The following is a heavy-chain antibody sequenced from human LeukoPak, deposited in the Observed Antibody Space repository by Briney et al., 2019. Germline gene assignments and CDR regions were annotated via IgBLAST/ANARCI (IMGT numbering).Heavy chain of an antibody. Sequence: SETLSLTCTVSGGSISGYYWNWIRQPPGKGLEWIGHIYYSGSTNYNPSLRSRVTISVDTSKNQFPLKLSSVTAADTAVYYCARGIVVEPAAMSWFDSWGQGTLVTVSS. J-gene: IGHJ5*01. CDR3: ARGIVVEPAAMSWFDS. V-gene: IGHV4-59*08. D-gene: IGHD2-2*01. CDR1: GGSISGYY. CDR2: IYYSGST.